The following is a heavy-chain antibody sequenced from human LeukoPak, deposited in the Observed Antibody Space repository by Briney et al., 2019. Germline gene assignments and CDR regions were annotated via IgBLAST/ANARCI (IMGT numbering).Heavy chain of an antibody. CDR2: ITGSGGST. CDR3: AKVKGESNYIYYYMDV. D-gene: IGHD4-11*01. J-gene: IGHJ6*03. CDR1: GFTFSNYA. V-gene: IGHV3-23*01. Sequence: GGSLRLSCAASGFTFSNYAMSWVRQAPGKGLEWISAITGSGGSTNYAGSVKDRFTISRDNSENTLFLQMNSLRAEDTAVYYCAKVKGESNYIYYYMDVWGKGTTVTVSS.